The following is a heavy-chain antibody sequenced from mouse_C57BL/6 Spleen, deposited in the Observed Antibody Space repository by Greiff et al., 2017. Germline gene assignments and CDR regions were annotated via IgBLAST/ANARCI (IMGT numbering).Heavy chain of an antibody. V-gene: IGHV1-18*01. J-gene: IGHJ4*01. CDR1: GYTFTDYN. CDR2: INPNNGGT. Sequence: EVQLQQSGPELVKPGASVKIPCKASGYTFTDYNMDWVKQSHGKSLEWIGDINPNNGGTIYNQKFKGKATLTVDKSSSTAYMELRSLTSEDTAVYYCARSPRHYYAMDYWGQGTSVTVSS. CDR3: ARSPRHYYAMDY.